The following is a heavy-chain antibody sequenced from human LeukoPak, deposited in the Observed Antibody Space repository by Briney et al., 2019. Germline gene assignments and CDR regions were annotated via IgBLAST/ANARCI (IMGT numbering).Heavy chain of an antibody. Sequence: PGRSLRLSCAASGFTFDDYAMHWVRQAPGKGLEWVSGISWNSGTIGYADSVKGRLTISRDNAKNSLYLQMNSLRAEDTALYYCAKGSSYGQSNPHDCWGQGTLVTVSS. V-gene: IGHV3-9*01. CDR3: AKGSSYGQSNPHDC. CDR1: GFTFDDYA. D-gene: IGHD5-12*01. CDR2: ISWNSGTI. J-gene: IGHJ4*02.